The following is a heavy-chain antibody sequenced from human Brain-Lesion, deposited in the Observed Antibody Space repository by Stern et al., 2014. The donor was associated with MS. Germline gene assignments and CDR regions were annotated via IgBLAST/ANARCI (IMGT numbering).Heavy chain of an antibody. J-gene: IGHJ4*02. V-gene: IGHV4-31*03. D-gene: IGHD3-3*01. CDR3: ARVTEFLRFFYPDY. CDR2: ISYSGNT. Sequence: QVQLVQSGPGLVKPSQTLSLTCTVSGGAVSSGDRYWSWIRQHPEKGLAWLGYISYSGNTYYNPSLESRVTISMDRSKNQFSLKLRSVTAADTAVYYCARVTEFLRFFYPDYWGQGIRVTVAS. CDR1: GGAVSSGDRY.